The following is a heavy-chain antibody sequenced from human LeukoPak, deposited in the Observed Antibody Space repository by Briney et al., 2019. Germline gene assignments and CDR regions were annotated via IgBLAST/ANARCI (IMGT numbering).Heavy chain of an antibody. D-gene: IGHD4-17*01. CDR2: ISSNGGST. CDR1: GFTFSSYA. Sequence: PGGSLRLSCAASGFTFSSYAMHWVRQAPGKGLEYVSAISSNGGSTYYANSVKGRFTISRDNSKNTLYLQMGSLRAEDMAVYYCARCLNYGDYHDAFDIWGQGTMATVSS. V-gene: IGHV3-64*01. CDR3: ARCLNYGDYHDAFDI. J-gene: IGHJ3*02.